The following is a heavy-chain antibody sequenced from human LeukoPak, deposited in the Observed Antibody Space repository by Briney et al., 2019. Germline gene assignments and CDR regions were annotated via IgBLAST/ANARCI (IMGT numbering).Heavy chain of an antibody. V-gene: IGHV3-23*01. CDR1: GFTFRSHA. D-gene: IGHD4-17*01. Sequence: GGSLRLSCVGSGFTFRSHAMSWVRQAPEKGLEFVSGIYENGGTTYYADSVKGRFSISRDNSKNTLYLQMNSLRAEDTAVYYCANSWTTVNPFDYWGQGTLVTVSS. CDR3: ANSWTTVNPFDY. J-gene: IGHJ4*02. CDR2: IYENGGTT.